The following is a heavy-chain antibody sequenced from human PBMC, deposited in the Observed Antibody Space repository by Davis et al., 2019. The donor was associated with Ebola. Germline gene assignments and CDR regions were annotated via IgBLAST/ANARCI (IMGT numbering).Heavy chain of an antibody. D-gene: IGHD3-3*01. CDR3: ARSLTIFGVVHGMDV. Sequence: SVKVSCKASGGTFSSYAISWVRQAPGQGLEWMGRIIPILGIANYAQKFQGRVTITADKSTSTAYMELSSLRSEDTAVYYCARSLTIFGVVHGMDVWGQGTTVTVSS. V-gene: IGHV1-69*04. CDR2: IIPILGIA. J-gene: IGHJ6*02. CDR1: GGTFSSYA.